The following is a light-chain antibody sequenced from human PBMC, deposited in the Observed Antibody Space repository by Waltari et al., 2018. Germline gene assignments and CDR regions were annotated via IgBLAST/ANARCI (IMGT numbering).Light chain of an antibody. Sequence: FQQHPVQAPKLMIYDVSKPPSGVPDRFSGSKSRNTASLTISGLQAEDEADYYCCSYAGSFTFVFGTETKVTVL. CDR3: CSYAGSFTFV. V-gene: IGLV2-11*01. CDR2: DVS. J-gene: IGLJ1*01.